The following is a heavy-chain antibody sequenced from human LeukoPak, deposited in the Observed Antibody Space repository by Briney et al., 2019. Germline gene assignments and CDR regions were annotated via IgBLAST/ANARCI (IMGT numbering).Heavy chain of an antibody. D-gene: IGHD3-10*01. CDR1: GGTFSSYA. J-gene: IGHJ6*04. CDR2: IIPIFGTA. CDR3: ARRKTHGSGSYPYYYYYAMDV. V-gene: IGHV1-69*13. Sequence: ASVKVSCKASGGTFSSYAISWVRQAPGQGFEWMGGIIPIFGTANYAQKFQGRVTITADESTSTAYMELSSLRSEDTAVYYCARRKTHGSGSYPYYYYYAMDVWGKGTTVTVSS.